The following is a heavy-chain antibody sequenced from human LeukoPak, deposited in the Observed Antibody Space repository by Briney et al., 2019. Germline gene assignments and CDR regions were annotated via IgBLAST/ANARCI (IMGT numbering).Heavy chain of an antibody. Sequence: PGGSLRLSCAGSGFTFSSYSMNWVRQAPGKGLEWVSSISSDSGYIYYADSMKGRFTISRDNAKNSLYLQMNSLRAEDTAVYYCARDPSYQDIAVVPAAWGQGTQVTVSS. D-gene: IGHD2-2*01. V-gene: IGHV3-21*01. CDR2: ISSDSGYI. CDR3: ARDPSYQDIAVVPAA. J-gene: IGHJ4*02. CDR1: GFTFSSYS.